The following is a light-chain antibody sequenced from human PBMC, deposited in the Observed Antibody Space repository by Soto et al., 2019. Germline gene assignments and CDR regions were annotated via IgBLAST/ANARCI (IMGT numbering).Light chain of an antibody. CDR3: MQALQTPFT. Sequence: DVVMTQSPLSLPVTPGEPASISCRSSQSLLYSNGYNYLDWYVQKPGQSPQLLIYLGSYRASGVPDRLSGSGSGTDFTLKISRVEAEDVGVYYCMQALQTPFTFGPGTRWISN. J-gene: IGKJ3*01. V-gene: IGKV2-28*01. CDR1: QSLLYSNGYNY. CDR2: LGS.